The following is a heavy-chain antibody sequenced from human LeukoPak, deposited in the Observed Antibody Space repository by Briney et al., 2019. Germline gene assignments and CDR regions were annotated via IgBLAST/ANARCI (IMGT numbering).Heavy chain of an antibody. Sequence: GASVKVSCKASGYTFATYAMHWVRQAPGQRFEWMGWINAGNGNTECSQKFQGRVTFTRDISANTAHMDLSSLRSEDTAVYYCVRNIVGTGYFDYWGQGTLVTVSS. V-gene: IGHV1-3*01. J-gene: IGHJ4*02. CDR2: INAGNGNT. D-gene: IGHD5-12*01. CDR1: GYTFATYA. CDR3: VRNIVGTGYFDY.